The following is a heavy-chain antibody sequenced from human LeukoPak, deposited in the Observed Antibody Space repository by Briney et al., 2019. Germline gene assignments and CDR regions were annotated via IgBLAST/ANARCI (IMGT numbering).Heavy chain of an antibody. J-gene: IGHJ5*02. V-gene: IGHV3-69-1*01. CDR3: AREDLYNWFDP. CDR1: GFTFNIYG. CDR2: VGGGNDI. Sequence: GGSLRLSCAASGFTFNIYGMSWVRQAPGKGLEWVSSVGGGNDIYYADSVKGRFTISRGNAKNSLYLQMNSLRAEDTAVYYCAREDLYNWFDPWGQGTLVTVSS.